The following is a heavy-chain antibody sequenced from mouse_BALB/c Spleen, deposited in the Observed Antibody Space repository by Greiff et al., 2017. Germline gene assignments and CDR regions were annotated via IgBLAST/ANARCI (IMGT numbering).Heavy chain of an antibody. CDR1: GYSITSDYA. Sequence: ESGPGLVKPSQSLSLTCTVTGYSITSDYAWNWIRQFPGNKLEWMGYISYSGSTSYNPSLKSRISITRDTSKNQFFLQLNSVTTEDTATYYCARRGGNYVGFAYWGQGTLVTVSA. V-gene: IGHV3-2*02. CDR3: ARRGGNYVGFAY. J-gene: IGHJ3*01. D-gene: IGHD2-1*01. CDR2: ISYSGST.